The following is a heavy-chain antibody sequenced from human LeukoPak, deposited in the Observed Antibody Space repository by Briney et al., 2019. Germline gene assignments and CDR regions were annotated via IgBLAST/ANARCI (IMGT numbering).Heavy chain of an antibody. CDR2: IYYSGST. CDR1: GGPISSGGYY. V-gene: IGHV4-31*03. CDR3: ARDIMVRGVTAYYLGY. J-gene: IGHJ4*02. D-gene: IGHD3-10*01. Sequence: SETLSLTCTVSGGPISSGGYYWSWIRQHPGKGLEWIGYIYYSGSTYYNPSLKSRVTISVDTSKNQFSLKLSSVTAADTAVYYCARDIMVRGVTAYYLGYWGQGTLVTVSS.